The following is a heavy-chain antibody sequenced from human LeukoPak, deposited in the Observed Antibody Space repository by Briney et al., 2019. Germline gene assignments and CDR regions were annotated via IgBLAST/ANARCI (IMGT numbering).Heavy chain of an antibody. CDR2: IYPGDSDT. CDR1: GYSFTSYW. J-gene: IGHJ1*01. V-gene: IGHV5-51*01. CDR3: ARPPDIHSGSYLLAEYFQH. Sequence: GESLKISCKGSGYSFTSYWIGWVRQMPGKGLERMGIIYPGDSDTRYSPSFQGQVTISADKSISTAYLQWSSLKASDTAMYYCARPPDIHSGSYLLAEYFQHWGQGTLVTVSS. D-gene: IGHD1-26*01.